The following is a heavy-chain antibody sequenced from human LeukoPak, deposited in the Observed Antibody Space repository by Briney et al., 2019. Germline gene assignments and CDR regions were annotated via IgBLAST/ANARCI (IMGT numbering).Heavy chain of an antibody. V-gene: IGHV1-24*01. CDR3: ATAVSSAIQGGYVSPFDY. J-gene: IGHJ4*02. CDR1: GYTLTELS. D-gene: IGHD5-12*01. Sequence: ASVKVSCKVSGYTLTELSKHWVRQAPGKGLEWMGGFDPEDGETIYAQKFQGRVTMTEDTSTDTAYMELSSLRSEDTAVYYCATAVSSAIQGGYVSPFDYWGQGTLVTVSS. CDR2: FDPEDGET.